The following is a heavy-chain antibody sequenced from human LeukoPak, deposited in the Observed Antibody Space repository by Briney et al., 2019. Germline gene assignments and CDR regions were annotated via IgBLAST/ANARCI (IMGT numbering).Heavy chain of an antibody. Sequence: PSETLSLTCTVSGGSISSYYWSWIRQPPGKGLEWIGYIYYSGSTNYNPSLKSRVTISVDTSKNQFSLKLSSVTAADTAVYYCARDITMVRGSTPDWGQGTLVTVSS. D-gene: IGHD3-10*01. CDR3: ARDITMVRGSTPD. V-gene: IGHV4-59*12. CDR1: GGSISSYY. J-gene: IGHJ4*02. CDR2: IYYSGST.